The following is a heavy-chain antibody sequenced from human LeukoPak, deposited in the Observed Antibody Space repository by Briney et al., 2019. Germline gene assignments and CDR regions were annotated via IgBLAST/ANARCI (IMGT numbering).Heavy chain of an antibody. CDR3: AKGTTNWPPRCFDP. J-gene: IGHJ5*02. V-gene: IGHV3-23*01. CDR2: ISPSGGVT. Sequence: PGGSLRLSCVASGFIFSNYAMNWVRQAPGKGLEWASTISPSGGVTYNADSVKGRFTISRDNSKNTLYLQMNTLRGEDTAVYYCAKGTTNWPPRCFDPWGQGTLVTVSS. CDR1: GFIFSNYA. D-gene: IGHD1-1*01.